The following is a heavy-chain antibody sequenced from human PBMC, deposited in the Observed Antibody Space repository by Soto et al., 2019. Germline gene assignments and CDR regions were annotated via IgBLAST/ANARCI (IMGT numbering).Heavy chain of an antibody. Sequence: QVQLQESGAGLVMPSETLSLTCTVSGDSIRAYYWSWIRQPPGKGLEWIGDVWYSGSTNYNPSLNRRVTTYTDSSRYQLSLNQRSVTAADTAVYYCARDAKIVRRGDGSWYKGDPRFDPWGQGTLVNVSA. CDR3: ARDAKIVRRGDGSWYKGDPRFDP. J-gene: IGHJ5*02. V-gene: IGHV4-59*01. D-gene: IGHD6-13*01. CDR1: GDSIRAYY. CDR2: VWYSGST.